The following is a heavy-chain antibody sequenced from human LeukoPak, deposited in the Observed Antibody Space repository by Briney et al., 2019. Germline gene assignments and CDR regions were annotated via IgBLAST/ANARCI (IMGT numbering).Heavy chain of an antibody. CDR2: ISAYNGNT. D-gene: IGHD5-24*01. Sequence: ASVKVSCKASGYTFTSYGISWVRQAPGQGLEWMGWISAYNGNTNYAQKLRGRVTMTTDTSTSTAYMELRSLRSDDTAVYYCAREERWLQFYYFDYWGQGTLVTVSS. J-gene: IGHJ4*02. CDR1: GYTFTSYG. V-gene: IGHV1-18*01. CDR3: AREERWLQFYYFDY.